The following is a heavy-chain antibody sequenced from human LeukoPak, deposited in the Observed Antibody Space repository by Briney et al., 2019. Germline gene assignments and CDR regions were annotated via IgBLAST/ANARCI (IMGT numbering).Heavy chain of an antibody. CDR2: ISASGDTT. CDR1: GFTFSSHV. J-gene: IGHJ3*02. D-gene: IGHD3-10*01. Sequence: GGSLRLSCAASGFTFSSHVMSWVRQAPGKGLEWVSDISASGDTTYYADSVKGRFTISRDNSKNTLYLQMNSLRVEDTAVYFCAGASSSGISRALDIWGQGTMVTVSS. CDR3: AGASSSGISRALDI. V-gene: IGHV3-23*01.